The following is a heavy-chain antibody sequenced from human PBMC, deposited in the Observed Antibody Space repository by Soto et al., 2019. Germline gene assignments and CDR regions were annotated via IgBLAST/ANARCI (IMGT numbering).Heavy chain of an antibody. D-gene: IGHD2-8*01. Sequence: QVQLQESGPGLVKPSETLSLTCTVSGGSISSYYWSWIRQPPGKGLEWIGDIYYSGDTNYNPSLKSRVTISVDTATNQFSLKLSSVTAADTAVYYCARQSRCMNGLCGNAFDIWGQGTMVTVSS. CDR2: IYYSGDT. CDR3: ARQSRCMNGLCGNAFDI. J-gene: IGHJ3*02. CDR1: GGSISSYY. V-gene: IGHV4-59*08.